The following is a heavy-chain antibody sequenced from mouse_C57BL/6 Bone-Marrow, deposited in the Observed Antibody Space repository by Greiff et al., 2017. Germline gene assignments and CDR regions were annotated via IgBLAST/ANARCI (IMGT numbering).Heavy chain of an antibody. J-gene: IGHJ3*01. CDR3: ARGDGYDGEVAY. Sequence: EVQGVESGGGLVKPGGSLKLSCAASGFTFSSYAMSWVRQTPEKRLEWVATISDGGSYTYYPDNVKGRFTISRDNAKNNLYLQMSHLKSEDTAMYYCARGDGYDGEVAYWGQGTLVTVSA. D-gene: IGHD2-2*01. CDR1: GFTFSSYA. V-gene: IGHV5-4*01. CDR2: ISDGGSYT.